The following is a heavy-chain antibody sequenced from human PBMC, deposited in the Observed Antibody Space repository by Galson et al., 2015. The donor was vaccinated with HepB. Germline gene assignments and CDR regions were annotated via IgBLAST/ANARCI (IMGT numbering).Heavy chain of an antibody. CDR1: GYTFTNYL. Sequence: SAKVSCKASGYTFTNYLIHWVRQAPRQGLEWMGWINIGNGDTKYSQKFQGRVTITRDTSANTAYMELSSLTSEDTAVYYCARDNGYFDYWGQGTVVTVSS. J-gene: IGHJ4*02. CDR2: INIGNGDT. CDR3: ARDNGYFDY. D-gene: IGHD2-8*01. V-gene: IGHV1-3*04.